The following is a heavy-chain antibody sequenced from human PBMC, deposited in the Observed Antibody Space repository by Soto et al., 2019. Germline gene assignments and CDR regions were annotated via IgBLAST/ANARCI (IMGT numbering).Heavy chain of an antibody. Sequence: QVHLVQSGAEVKKPGASVKVSCKASGYTFTSYGITWVRQAPGQGLEWMGWISAHNGNTDYAQKLQGRVIVTRDTSTSTAYRELRSLRADATAVYYCARGRYGDYWGQGALVTVSS. CDR3: ARGRYGDY. V-gene: IGHV1-18*01. J-gene: IGHJ4*02. CDR2: ISAHNGNT. CDR1: GYTFTSYG. D-gene: IGHD1-1*01.